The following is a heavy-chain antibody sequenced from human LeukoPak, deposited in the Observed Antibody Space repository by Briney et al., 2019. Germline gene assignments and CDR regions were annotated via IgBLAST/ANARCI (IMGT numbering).Heavy chain of an antibody. J-gene: IGHJ5*02. CDR2: VCHSGST. CDR1: SYSIGSGYY. V-gene: IGHV4-38-2*01. CDR3: ARHGNYYDTSQSDP. Sequence: KPSETLSLSCVVSSYSIGSGYYWGWIRQPPGKGLEWIGSVCHSGSTYYNPSLKSRVTISVDTSKNQFSLKLSSVTAADTAVYYCARHGNYYDTSQSDPWGQGTLVTVSS. D-gene: IGHD3-22*01.